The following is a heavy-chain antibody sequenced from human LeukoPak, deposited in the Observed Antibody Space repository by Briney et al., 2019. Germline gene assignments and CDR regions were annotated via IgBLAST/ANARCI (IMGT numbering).Heavy chain of an antibody. D-gene: IGHD2-21*02. Sequence: GGSLRLSCAASGFTVSSYTMNWVRQAPGKGLEYVSSISSSSSHIYYADSVKGRFTISRDNTKSSLYLQMNSLRAEDMAVYYCARGYCGGDCYGDWGQGTLVTVSS. CDR1: GFTVSSYT. CDR3: ARGYCGGDCYGD. CDR2: ISSSSSHI. J-gene: IGHJ1*01. V-gene: IGHV3-21*01.